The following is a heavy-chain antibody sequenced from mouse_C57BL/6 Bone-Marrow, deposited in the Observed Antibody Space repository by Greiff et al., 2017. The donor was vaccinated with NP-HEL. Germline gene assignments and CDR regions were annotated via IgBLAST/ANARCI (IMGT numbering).Heavy chain of an antibody. D-gene: IGHD1-1*01. V-gene: IGHV1-26*01. CDR3: ARKNPPITTLVAHWYFDV. CDR2: INPNNGGT. Sequence: EVQLQQSGPELVKPGASVKISCKASGYTFTDYYMNWVKQSHGKSLEWIGDINPNNGGTSYTQKFKGKATLTVDKSSSTAYMELRSLTSEDSAVYYCARKNPPITTLVAHWYFDVWGTGTTVTVSS. J-gene: IGHJ1*03. CDR1: GYTFTDYY.